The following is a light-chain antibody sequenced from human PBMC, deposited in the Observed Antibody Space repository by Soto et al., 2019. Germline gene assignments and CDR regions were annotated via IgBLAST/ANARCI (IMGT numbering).Light chain of an antibody. J-gene: IGKJ2*01. CDR2: GSS. CDR3: QQYGSSPPYT. CDR1: QSVSVDY. V-gene: IGKV3-20*01. Sequence: EMVLTQSPGTLSLSPGERATLSCRASQSVSVDYLAWYQQKPGQAPRLLIYGSSSRVTGIPDRFSGSGAGTDFTLTISRLEPEDFAVYYCQQYGSSPPYTFGQGTKLEIK.